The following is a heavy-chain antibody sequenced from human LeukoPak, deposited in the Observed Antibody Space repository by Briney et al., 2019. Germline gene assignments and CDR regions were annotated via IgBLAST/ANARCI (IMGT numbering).Heavy chain of an antibody. CDR3: ARLARPRRNREIVVAKDY. Sequence: RTSETLSLTCAVYGGSFSGYYWSWIRQPPGKGLEWIGEINHSGSTNYNPSLKSRVTISVDTSKNQFSLKLSSVTAADTAVYYCARLARPRRNREIVVAKDYWGQGTLVTVSS. J-gene: IGHJ4*02. CDR2: INHSGST. D-gene: IGHD3-22*01. CDR1: GGSFSGYY. V-gene: IGHV4-34*01.